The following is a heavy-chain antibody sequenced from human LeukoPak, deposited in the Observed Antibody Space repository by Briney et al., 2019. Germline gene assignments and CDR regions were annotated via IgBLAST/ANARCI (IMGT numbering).Heavy chain of an antibody. CDR3: ARGRGIAAARGVRP. CDR1: GYSISSGYY. D-gene: IGHD6-13*01. CDR2: IYHSGST. Sequence: SETLSLTCIVSGYSISSGYYWGWIRQPPGKGLESIGIIYHSGSTYYNPSLKSRVTISVDTSKNQFSLNLTSVTAADTAVYYCARGRGIAAARGVRPWGQGTLVTVSS. V-gene: IGHV4-38-2*02. J-gene: IGHJ5*02.